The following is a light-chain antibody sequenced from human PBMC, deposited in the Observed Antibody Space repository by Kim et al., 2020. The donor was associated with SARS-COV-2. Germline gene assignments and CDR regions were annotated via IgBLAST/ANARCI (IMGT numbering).Light chain of an antibody. V-gene: IGKV3-15*01. CDR3: QQYNNWHT. CDR2: GAS. J-gene: IGKJ2*01. Sequence: LSVSPGERATLSCRASQSVTSNFAWYQQKPGQPPRLLIYGASTRATGIPARFSGSGSGTEFTLTISSLQSEDFAVYYCQQYNNWHTFGQGTKLEIK. CDR1: QSVTSN.